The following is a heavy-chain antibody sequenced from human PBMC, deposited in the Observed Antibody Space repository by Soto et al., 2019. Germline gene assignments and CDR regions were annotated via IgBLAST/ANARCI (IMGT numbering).Heavy chain of an antibody. CDR2: IYPGDSDT. Sequence: PGESLKVSCKGSGYSFTSDWIGWVRQMPGKGLEWMGIIYPGDSDTRYSPSFQGQVTISADKSISTAYLQWSSLKASDTAMYYCARGGWPTASLTYYYYGMDVWGQGTTVTVSS. D-gene: IGHD2-15*01. CDR1: GYSFTSDW. V-gene: IGHV5-51*01. CDR3: ARGGWPTASLTYYYYGMDV. J-gene: IGHJ6*02.